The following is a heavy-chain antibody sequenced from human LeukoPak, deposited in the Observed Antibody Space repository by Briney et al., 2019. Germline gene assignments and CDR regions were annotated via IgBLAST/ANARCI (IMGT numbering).Heavy chain of an antibody. CDR1: GITLSGYD. D-gene: IGHD3-22*01. CDR2: IGSAGDT. Sequence: GGSLRLSCAASGITLSGYDMHWVRQSTGKGLEWVSGIGSAGDTYYAGSVKGRFTISREDAKKSLYLQMNSLRAGDTAVYYCVRGIGNCYDSGASDCWGQGARVTVAP. CDR3: VRGIGNCYDSGASDC. V-gene: IGHV3-13*04. J-gene: IGHJ4*02.